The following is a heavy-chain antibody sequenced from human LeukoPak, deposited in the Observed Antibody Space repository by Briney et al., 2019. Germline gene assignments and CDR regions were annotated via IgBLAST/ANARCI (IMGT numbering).Heavy chain of an antibody. CDR3: AKARYCSGGSCYFDY. CDR2: ISGSGGTT. CDR1: GFTFSSYA. D-gene: IGHD2-15*01. Sequence: GGSLRLSCAASGFTFSSYAMSWVRQSPGKGLEWVSGISGSGGTTYYADSVKGRFTISGDNSKNTLYLQMNSLRAEDTAVYYCAKARYCSGGSCYFDYWGQGALVTVSS. V-gene: IGHV3-23*01. J-gene: IGHJ4*02.